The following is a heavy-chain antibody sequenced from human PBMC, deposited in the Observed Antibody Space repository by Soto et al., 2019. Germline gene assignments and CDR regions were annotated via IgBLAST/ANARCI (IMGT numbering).Heavy chain of an antibody. CDR1: GFSLSPHHMG. CDR3: AHAGDYDLLTFDH. Sequence: QITLKESGPTLVRPAQTLTLTCAFSGFSLSPHHMGVAWIRQPPGKALEWLALIYWDDDKRYNPSLKNRLAISKDTSRNQVVLTITNMDPVDTATYFCAHAGDYDLLTFDHWGPGTLVTVSS. D-gene: IGHD4-17*01. CDR2: IYWDDDK. V-gene: IGHV2-5*02. J-gene: IGHJ4*02.